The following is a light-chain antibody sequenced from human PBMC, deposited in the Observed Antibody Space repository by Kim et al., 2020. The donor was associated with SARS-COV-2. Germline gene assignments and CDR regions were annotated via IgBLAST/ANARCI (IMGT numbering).Light chain of an antibody. CDR1: QTISGSF. J-gene: IGKJ2*01. Sequence: PGDRATLSGRASQTISGSFFTWYQQKPGQAPGLLMYGASARASGIPDRFSGSGSGTDFTLTISRLEPEDFAVYYCQQYRNSPTFGQGTKLEI. CDR3: QQYRNSPT. CDR2: GAS. V-gene: IGKV3-20*01.